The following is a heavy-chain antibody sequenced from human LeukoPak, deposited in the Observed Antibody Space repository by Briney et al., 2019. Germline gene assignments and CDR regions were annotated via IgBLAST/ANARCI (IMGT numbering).Heavy chain of an antibody. CDR3: ARDRGYYDSSGYYPAEWYFDL. J-gene: IGHJ2*01. CDR1: GFTFSSSA. CDR2: ISSSGSTI. Sequence: GGSLRLSCIASGFTFSSSAMSWVRQAPGKGLEWVSYISSSGSTIYYADSVKGRFTISRDNAKNSLYLQMNSLRAEDTAVYYCARDRGYYDSSGYYPAEWYFDLWGRGTLVTVSS. D-gene: IGHD3-22*01. V-gene: IGHV3-48*04.